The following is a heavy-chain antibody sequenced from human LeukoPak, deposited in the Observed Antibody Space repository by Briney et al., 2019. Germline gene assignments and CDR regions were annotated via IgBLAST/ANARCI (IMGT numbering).Heavy chain of an antibody. CDR3: AKDWARSISDSHYYYGMDV. CDR1: GFTFSNYA. V-gene: IGHV3-30*18. J-gene: IGHJ6*02. CDR2: ISYDGTNE. Sequence: GGSLRLSCAVSGFTFSNYAMHWVRQAPGKGLEWVALISYDGTNEYYADSVKGRFTISRDNSKSTLYLQMNSLRPEDTAVYYCAKDWARSISDSHYYYGMDVWGQGTTVTVSS. D-gene: IGHD3-16*01.